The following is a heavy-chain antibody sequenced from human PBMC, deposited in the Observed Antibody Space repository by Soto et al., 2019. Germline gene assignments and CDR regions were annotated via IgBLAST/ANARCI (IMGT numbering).Heavy chain of an antibody. CDR2: SSGSGDST. D-gene: IGHD1-26*01. J-gene: IGHJ4*02. Sequence: EVQLLESGGGLVQPGGSLRLSCAASGFTFSSYAMRWVRQAPVKGLEWVSASSGSGDSTYYADSVKGRFTISRDNSKNTLYLQMNSLRAEDTAVYYCARRGSGSYSDSWGQGTLVTVSS. CDR3: ARRGSGSYSDS. V-gene: IGHV3-23*01. CDR1: GFTFSSYA.